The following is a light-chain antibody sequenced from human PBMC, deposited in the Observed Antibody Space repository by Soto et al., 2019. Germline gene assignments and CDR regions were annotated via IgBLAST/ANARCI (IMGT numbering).Light chain of an antibody. J-gene: IGKJ5*01. CDR2: GAS. CDR3: QQRSNWPIT. Sequence: EIVMTQSPATLSVSPGDGATLSCRASQSVGSNLAWYQQKPGQPPRLLISGASTRATGIPARFSGSGSGTELTLTISSLEPEDFAVYYCQQRSNWPITFGQGTRLEI. V-gene: IGKV3-15*01. CDR1: QSVGSN.